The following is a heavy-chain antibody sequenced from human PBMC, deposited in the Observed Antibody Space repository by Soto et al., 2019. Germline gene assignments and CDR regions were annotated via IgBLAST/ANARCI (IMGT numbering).Heavy chain of an antibody. CDR1: GYTFTSYA. CDR3: ARVCSGVSCYFRALDI. J-gene: IGHJ3*02. V-gene: IGHV1-3*01. D-gene: IGHD2-15*01. CDR2: INAGNGNT. Sequence: ASVKVSCKASGYTFTSYAMHWVRQAPGQRLEWMGWINAGNGNTKYSQKFQGRVTITRDTSASTAYMELSSLRSEDTAVYYCARVCSGVSCYFRALDIWGKGTMVTVS.